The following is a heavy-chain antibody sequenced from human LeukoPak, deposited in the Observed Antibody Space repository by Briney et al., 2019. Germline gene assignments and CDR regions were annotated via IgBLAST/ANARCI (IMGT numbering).Heavy chain of an antibody. D-gene: IGHD3-16*01. CDR2: IWYDGSNK. J-gene: IGHJ4*02. CDR3: AREALGKGEHNFDY. Sequence: GGSLRLSCAASGFTFSSYGMHWVRQAPGKGLEWAAVIWYDGSNKYYADSVKGRFTISRDNSKNTLYLQMNSLRAEDTAVYYCAREALGKGEHNFDYWGQGTLVTVSS. V-gene: IGHV3-33*01. CDR1: GFTFSSYG.